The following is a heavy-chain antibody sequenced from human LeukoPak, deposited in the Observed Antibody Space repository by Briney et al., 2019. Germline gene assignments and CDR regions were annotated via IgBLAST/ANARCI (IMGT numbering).Heavy chain of an antibody. Sequence: ASVKVSCKASGYTFTGYYMHWVRQAPGQGLEWMGGFDPEDGETIYAQKFQGRVTMTEDTSTDTAYMELSSLRSDDTAVYYCATDPVGYCSANGCYSVDYWGQGTLVTVSS. D-gene: IGHD2-15*01. CDR2: FDPEDGET. CDR3: ATDPVGYCSANGCYSVDY. J-gene: IGHJ4*02. CDR1: GYTFTGYY. V-gene: IGHV1-24*01.